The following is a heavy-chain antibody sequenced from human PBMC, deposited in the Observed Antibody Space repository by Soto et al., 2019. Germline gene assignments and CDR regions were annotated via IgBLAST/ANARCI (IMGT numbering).Heavy chain of an antibody. Sequence: GRSLRLSCAASGFTFRDYYMTLLRQAPGKGPECISYISFGSSFTNYADSVEGRFTISRDNAKNTLYLQMNSLRVEDTAVYYCARGLSRRRGSHLDPWGEGALVTVSS. D-gene: IGHD3-10*01. CDR2: ISFGSSFT. J-gene: IGHJ5*02. CDR1: GFTFRDYY. V-gene: IGHV3-11*06. CDR3: ARGLSRRRGSHLDP.